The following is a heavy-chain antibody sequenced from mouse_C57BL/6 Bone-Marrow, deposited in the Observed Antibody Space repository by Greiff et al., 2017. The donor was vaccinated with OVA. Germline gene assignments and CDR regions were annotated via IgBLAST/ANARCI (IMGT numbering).Heavy chain of an antibody. V-gene: IGHV1-4*01. J-gene: IGHJ3*01. D-gene: IGHD2-4*01. CDR2: INPSSGYT. CDR3: AREGYYDWFAY. Sequence: VQLQQSGAELARPGASVKMSCKASGYTFTSYTMHWVKQRPGQGLEWIGYINPSSGYTKYNQKFKGKATLTADKSSSTAYMQLSSLTSEDSAVYYCAREGYYDWFAYWGQGTLVTVSA. CDR1: GYTFTSYT.